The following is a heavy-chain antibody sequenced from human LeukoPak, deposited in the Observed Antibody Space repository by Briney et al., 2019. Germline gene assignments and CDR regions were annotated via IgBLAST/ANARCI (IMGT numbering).Heavy chain of an antibody. Sequence: MTGGSLRLSCAASGFTFSSYSMNWVRQAPGKGLEWVSSISSSSGYIYYADSVKGRFTISRDNAKNSLYLQMNSLRAEDTAVYYCASRSLPFDWGQGTLVTVSS. CDR3: ASRSLPFD. V-gene: IGHV3-21*01. CDR2: ISSSSGYI. J-gene: IGHJ4*02. CDR1: GFTFSSYS.